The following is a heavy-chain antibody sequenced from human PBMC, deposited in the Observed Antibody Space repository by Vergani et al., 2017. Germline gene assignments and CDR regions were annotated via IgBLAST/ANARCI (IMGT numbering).Heavy chain of an antibody. CDR1: GFTFSSSW. V-gene: IGHV3-7*01. J-gene: IGHJ4*02. CDR3: ASDRRLAY. Sequence: EVQLVESGGGLVQPGGSLRLSCAASGFTFSSSWMSWVRQAPGKGLEWVANIKQDGSEKYNVDSVKGRFTISRDNAKNSLYLQMNSLRAEDTAVYYCASDRRLAYWGQGTLVTVSS. D-gene: IGHD2-21*01. CDR2: IKQDGSEK.